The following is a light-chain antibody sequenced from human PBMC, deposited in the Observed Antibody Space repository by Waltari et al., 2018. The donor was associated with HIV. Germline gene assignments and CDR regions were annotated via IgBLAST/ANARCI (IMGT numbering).Light chain of an antibody. J-gene: IGKJ1*01. Sequence: EIVMTQSPATLSVSPGERATLSCRASQSVRSNLAWYQQKPGQAPRLLIYDASTRATGIPARVRGSGSGTEFSLTISSLQSEDFAVYYCQQYNNWWTFGQGTKVEIK. V-gene: IGKV3-15*01. CDR2: DAS. CDR3: QQYNNWWT. CDR1: QSVRSN.